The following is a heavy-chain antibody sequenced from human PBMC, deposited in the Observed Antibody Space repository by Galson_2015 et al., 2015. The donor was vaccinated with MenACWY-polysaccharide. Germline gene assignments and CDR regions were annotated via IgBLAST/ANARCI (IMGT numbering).Heavy chain of an antibody. J-gene: IGHJ5*02. CDR2: IRRSGTKT. CDR3: AKGSTDFCSVEGCSDH. CDR1: GFIFSNYC. Sequence: SLRLSCAASGFIFSNYCMTWVRQAPGKGLEWVSAIRRSGTKTYYADSVKGRFTISRDNSKNTLYLQMNSLRVEDTAVYYCAKGSTDFCSVEGCSDHWGQGTLVTVSS. V-gene: IGHV3-23*01. D-gene: IGHD3-3*01.